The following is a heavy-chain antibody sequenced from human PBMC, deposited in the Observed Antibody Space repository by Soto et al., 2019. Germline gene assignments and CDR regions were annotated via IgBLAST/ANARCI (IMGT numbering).Heavy chain of an antibody. J-gene: IGHJ4*02. CDR2: ISYDGTNK. Sequence: QVQLVESGGGVVQPGRSLRLSCAASGFTFSSYAMHWVRQAPGKGLEWVAVISYDGTNKYYADSVKGRFTISRDNSKNTLYLQMSSRITEDTAVYYCASPRLSSDGTTPIDYWGQGTLVTVSS. CDR1: GFTFSSYA. D-gene: IGHD1-1*01. CDR3: ASPRLSSDGTTPIDY. V-gene: IGHV3-30-3*01.